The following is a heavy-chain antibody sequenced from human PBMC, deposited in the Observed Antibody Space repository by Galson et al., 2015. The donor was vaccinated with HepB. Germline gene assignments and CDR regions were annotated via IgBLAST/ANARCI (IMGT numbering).Heavy chain of an antibody. CDR1: GFTFDDYT. CDR2: ISWDGGST. V-gene: IGHV3-43*01. J-gene: IGHJ5*02. D-gene: IGHD6-19*01. CDR3: AKDSGARYSSGWYNWFDP. Sequence: LRLSCAASGFTFDDYTMHWVRQAPGKGLEWVSLISWDGGSTYYADSVKGRFTISRDNSKNSLYLQMNSLRTEDTALYYCAKDSGARYSSGWYNWFDPWGQGTLVTVSS.